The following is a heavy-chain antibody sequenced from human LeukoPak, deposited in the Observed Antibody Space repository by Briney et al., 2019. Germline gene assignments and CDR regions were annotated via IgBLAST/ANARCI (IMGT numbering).Heavy chain of an antibody. D-gene: IGHD3-22*01. J-gene: IGHJ4*02. CDR2: IYHSGST. Sequence: SETLSLTCTVSGGSISSSSYYWGWIRQPPGKGLECIGSIYHSGSTYYNPSLKSRVTISVDTSTNQFSLRLSSVTAADTAVYYCARVVYFDTSGYYYYFDYWGQGALVTVSS. CDR1: GGSISSSSYY. CDR3: ARVVYFDTSGYYYYFDY. V-gene: IGHV4-39*07.